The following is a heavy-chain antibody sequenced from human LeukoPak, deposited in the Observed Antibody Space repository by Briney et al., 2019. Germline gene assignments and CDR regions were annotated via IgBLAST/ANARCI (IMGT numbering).Heavy chain of an antibody. Sequence: SETLSLTCTVSGGSISSYYWSWIRQPPGKGLEWTGYIYYSGSTNYNPSLKSRVTISVDTSKNQFSLKLSSVTAADTAVYYCARGDYSNYVDYWGQGTLVTVSS. D-gene: IGHD4-11*01. CDR3: ARGDYSNYVDY. CDR1: GGSISSYY. J-gene: IGHJ4*02. V-gene: IGHV4-59*01. CDR2: IYYSGST.